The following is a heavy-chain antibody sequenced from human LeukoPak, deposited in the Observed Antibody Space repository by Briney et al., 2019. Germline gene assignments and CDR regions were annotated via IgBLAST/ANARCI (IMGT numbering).Heavy chain of an antibody. CDR2: IKEGGSEK. J-gene: IGHJ3*02. D-gene: IGHD4-23*01. Sequence: GGSLRLSCAASGFTFSRYWMSWVRQAPGKGLEWVANIKEGGSEKYYEDSVKGRFTISRDNAKNSLYLQMNSLRAEDTALYYCAKDRLRNSDDAFDIWGQGTMVTVSS. V-gene: IGHV3-7*03. CDR1: GFTFSRYW. CDR3: AKDRLRNSDDAFDI.